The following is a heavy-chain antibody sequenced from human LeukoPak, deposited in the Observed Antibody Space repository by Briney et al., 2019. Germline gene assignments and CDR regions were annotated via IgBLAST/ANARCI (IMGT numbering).Heavy chain of an antibody. V-gene: IGHV3-23*01. CDR2: ISASGDST. CDR3: ARDSQLGIFGLEYYFDY. D-gene: IGHD3/OR15-3a*01. CDR1: GFTFSNYP. J-gene: IGHJ4*02. Sequence: GGSLTLSCAASGFTFSNYPMSWVRQPPGKGLEWVSAISASGDSTYCADYVKDRVTISRDNPENPLYLQMNRLRAEHTAVYYCARDSQLGIFGLEYYFDYWGQGTLVTVSS.